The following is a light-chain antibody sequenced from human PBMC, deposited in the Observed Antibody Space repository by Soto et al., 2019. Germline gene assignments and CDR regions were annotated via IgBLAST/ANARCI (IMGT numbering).Light chain of an antibody. CDR2: DVS. CDR1: SSDVGGYNY. Sequence: QSALTQPASVSGSPGQSITISCTGTSSDVGGYNYVSWYQHHPGKAPKLLIYDVSDRPSGLSTRFSGSKSGNTASLTFSGGQDEDEADYYCSSYSSSSTPVVFGGGTKLTVL. CDR3: SSYSSSSTPVV. J-gene: IGLJ2*01. V-gene: IGLV2-14*03.